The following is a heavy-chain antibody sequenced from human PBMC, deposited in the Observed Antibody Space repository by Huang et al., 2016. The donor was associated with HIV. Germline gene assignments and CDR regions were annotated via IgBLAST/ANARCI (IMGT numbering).Heavy chain of an antibody. V-gene: IGHV4-59*11. CDR2: IDYSGIT. J-gene: IGHJ4*02. CDR1: GGSISTHY. D-gene: IGHD3-3*01. CDR3: ARDHHDFWRGYRRMYFFDH. Sequence: QVQLQESGPGLVKPSETLSLTCTVSGGSISTHYWSWIRRPPGKGLEWIGSIDYSGITSCSPSLTSRVTILLDTSETQFSLRVNSVTAADTAMYYCARDHHDFWRGYRRMYFFDHWGQGTLVTVSS.